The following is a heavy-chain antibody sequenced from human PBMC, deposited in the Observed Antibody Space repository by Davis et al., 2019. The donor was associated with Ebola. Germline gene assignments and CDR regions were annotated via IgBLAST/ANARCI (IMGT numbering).Heavy chain of an antibody. J-gene: IGHJ6*02. CDR2: ISWNSGSI. Sequence: GGSLRLSCAASGFTFDDYAMHWVRQAPGKGLEWVSGISWNSGSIGYADSVKGRFTISRDNAKNSLYLQMNSLRAEDTAVYYCARDVDATVVGAAFYYYGMDVWGQGTTVTVSS. V-gene: IGHV3-9*01. CDR3: ARDVDATVVGAAFYYYGMDV. CDR1: GFTFDDYA. D-gene: IGHD2-15*01.